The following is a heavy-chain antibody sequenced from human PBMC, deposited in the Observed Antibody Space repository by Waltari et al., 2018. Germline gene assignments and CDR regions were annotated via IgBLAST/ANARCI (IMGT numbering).Heavy chain of an antibody. J-gene: IGHJ6*02. CDR2: IIPIFGTA. D-gene: IGHD6-13*01. V-gene: IGHV1-69*05. CDR1: GGTFSSYA. Sequence: QVQLVQSGAEVKKPGSSVKVSCKASGGTFSSYAISWVRPAPGQGLEWMGGIIPIFGTANYAQKFQGRVTITTDESTSTAYMELSSLRSEDTAVYYCAREGLVPGHDYYYGMDVWGQGTTVTVSS. CDR3: AREGLVPGHDYYYGMDV.